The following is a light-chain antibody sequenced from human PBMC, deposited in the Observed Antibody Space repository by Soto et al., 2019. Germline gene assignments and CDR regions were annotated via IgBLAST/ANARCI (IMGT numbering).Light chain of an antibody. J-gene: IGKJ1*01. Sequence: EIVLTQCPGTLSLSPGQRATLSCRASLSVNNNLAWYQQKPGQAPRLLIYGASNRAPGIPDRFSGGGSGTDFTLTISRLEPEDFVVYYCQQYGSSPATFGRGTKVEIK. V-gene: IGKV3-20*01. CDR3: QQYGSSPAT. CDR1: LSVNNN. CDR2: GAS.